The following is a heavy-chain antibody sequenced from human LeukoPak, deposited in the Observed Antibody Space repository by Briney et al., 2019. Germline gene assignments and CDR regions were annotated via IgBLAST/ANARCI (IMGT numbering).Heavy chain of an antibody. CDR1: GFTVSSNY. V-gene: IGHV3-53*01. CDR2: IYSGGST. CDR3: ANSVTPDAFDI. Sequence: GGSLRLSCAASGFTVSSNYMSWVRQAPGKGLEWVSVIYSGGSTYYADSVKGRFTISRDNSKNTLYLQMNSLRAEDTAVYYCANSVTPDAFDIWGQGTMVTVSS. D-gene: IGHD4-17*01. J-gene: IGHJ3*02.